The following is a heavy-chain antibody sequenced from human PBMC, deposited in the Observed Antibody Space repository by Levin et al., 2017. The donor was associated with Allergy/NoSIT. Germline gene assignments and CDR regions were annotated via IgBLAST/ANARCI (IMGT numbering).Heavy chain of an antibody. D-gene: IGHD2-2*01. V-gene: IGHV4-39*01. CDR2: IYYSGST. CDR3: ARHLGPADY. CDR1: GGSISSSSYY. Sequence: SETLSLTCTVSGGSISSSSYYWGWIRQPPGKGLEWIGSIYYSGSTYYNPSLKSRVTISVDTSKNQFSLKLSSVTAADTAVYYCARHLGPADYWGQGTLVTVSS. J-gene: IGHJ4*02.